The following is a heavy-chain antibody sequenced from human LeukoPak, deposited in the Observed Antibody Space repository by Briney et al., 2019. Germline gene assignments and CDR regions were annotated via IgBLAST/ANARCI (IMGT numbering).Heavy chain of an antibody. Sequence: GGSLRLSCGASGFTFSVYGMHWVRQAPGKGLEWVAVIWSDGSNKYFADSVKGRFTISRDSSKNTLYLQMNSLRAEDTAVYYCAKDYGSGKNGMDVWGQGTTVTVSS. CDR3: AKDYGSGKNGMDV. CDR1: GFTFSVYG. CDR2: IWSDGSNK. V-gene: IGHV3-33*06. J-gene: IGHJ6*02. D-gene: IGHD3-10*01.